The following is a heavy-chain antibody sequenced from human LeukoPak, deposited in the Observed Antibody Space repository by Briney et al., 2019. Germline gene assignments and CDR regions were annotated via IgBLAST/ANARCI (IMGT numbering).Heavy chain of an antibody. Sequence: ASVKVSCKASGYTFSGHYMHWVRQAPGQGLEWMGWINPNTGGTNYAQKFQGGVTMTRDTSISTVYMELRRLRSDDTAVYYCARDMYDFLSAAYYFDYWGRGTLVTVSS. V-gene: IGHV1-2*02. J-gene: IGHJ4*02. CDR2: INPNTGGT. CDR1: GYTFSGHY. CDR3: ARDMYDFLSAAYYFDY. D-gene: IGHD3-3*01.